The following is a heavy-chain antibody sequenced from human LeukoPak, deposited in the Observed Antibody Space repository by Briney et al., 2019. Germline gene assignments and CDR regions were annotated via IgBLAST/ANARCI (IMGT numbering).Heavy chain of an antibody. V-gene: IGHV4-59*01. Sequence: PSETLSLTCTVSGGSTSSYYWSWIRQPPGKGLEWIGYIYYSGSTNYNPSLKSRVTISVDTSKNQFSLKLSSVTAADTAVYYCARDSYYHGMDVWGQGTTVTVSS. CDR2: IYYSGST. CDR3: ARDSYYHGMDV. J-gene: IGHJ6*02. CDR1: GGSTSSYY.